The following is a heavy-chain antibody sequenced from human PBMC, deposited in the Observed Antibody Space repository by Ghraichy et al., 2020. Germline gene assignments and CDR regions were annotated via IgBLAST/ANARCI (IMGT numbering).Heavy chain of an antibody. CDR3: ARLGWYYDILTGYPAGGDFDY. CDR2: INHSGST. D-gene: IGHD3-9*01. V-gene: IGHV4-34*01. Sequence: SETLSLTCAVYGGSFSGYYWSWIRQPPGKGLEWIGEINHSGSTNYNPSLKSRVTISVDTSKNQFSLKLSSVTAADTAVYYCARLGWYYDILTGYPAGGDFDYWGQGTLVTVSS. J-gene: IGHJ4*02. CDR1: GGSFSGYY.